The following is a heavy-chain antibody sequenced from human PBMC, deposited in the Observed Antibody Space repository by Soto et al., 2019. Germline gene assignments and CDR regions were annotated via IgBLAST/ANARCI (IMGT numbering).Heavy chain of an antibody. V-gene: IGHV4-39*01. J-gene: IGHJ5*02. Sequence: SSHSMSWIRQPTGKGLEWLANIFYSGSTYYNPSLASRVTVSVDTSKNEFSLKLRSVTAADTAVYYCARQPTTGDTDLWFDPWGQGTLVTVSS. CDR2: IFYSGST. D-gene: IGHD2-21*01. CDR1: SSHS. CDR3: ARQPTTGDTDLWFDP.